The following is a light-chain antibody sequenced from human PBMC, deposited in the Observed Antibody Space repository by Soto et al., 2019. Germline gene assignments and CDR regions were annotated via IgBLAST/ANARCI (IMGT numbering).Light chain of an antibody. CDR3: QLYGISPH. CDR1: QSVSSSY. J-gene: IGKJ5*01. CDR2: ASS. Sequence: EIVLTQSLGTLSLYTGERATLSSRASQSVSSSYLAWYQHKPGQAPRLLIYASSKRATGIPDRISGSASGTDFTLTINRLEPEDFAVYYCQLYGISPHFGQGTLLEIK. V-gene: IGKV3-20*01.